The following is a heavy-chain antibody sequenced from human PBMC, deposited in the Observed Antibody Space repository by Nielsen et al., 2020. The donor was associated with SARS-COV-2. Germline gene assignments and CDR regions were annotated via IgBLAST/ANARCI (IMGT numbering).Heavy chain of an antibody. CDR3: ARDRIPPPGIAAADYYYGMDV. CDR2: IYYSGST. D-gene: IGHD6-13*01. Sequence: WIRQPPGKGLEWIGTIYYSGSTYYTPSLKSRVTISLDTSKNQFSLKLSSVTAADTAVYYCARDRIPPPGIAAADYYYGMDVWGQGTTVTVSS. J-gene: IGHJ6*02. V-gene: IGHV4-39*07.